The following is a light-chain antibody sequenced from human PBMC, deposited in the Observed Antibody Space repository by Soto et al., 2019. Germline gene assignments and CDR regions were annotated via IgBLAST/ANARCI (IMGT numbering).Light chain of an antibody. J-gene: IGLJ1*01. CDR2: EHS. CDR3: SSTPYV. V-gene: IGLV2-14*01. CDR1: SSDVGGYNY. Sequence: QSALTQPASVSGSPGQSITISCTGTSSDVGGYNYVSWYQQHPGNAPKLMTSEHSNRSSGVSNRFSGSKSGNTASLTISGLQAHDEADSTGSSTPYVFGTGTKLTAL.